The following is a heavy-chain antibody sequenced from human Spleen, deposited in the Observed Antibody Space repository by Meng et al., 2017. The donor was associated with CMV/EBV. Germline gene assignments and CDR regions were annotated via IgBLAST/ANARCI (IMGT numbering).Heavy chain of an antibody. J-gene: IGHJ4*02. CDR3: ARAVGVVIYFDY. CDR2: IYYTGTI. Sequence: TVSGASISSSSFYWGWIRQPPGKGLEWIGSIYYTGTIYYNPSLKTRLTVSVDTSKNHFSLRLSSVTAADTAVYYCARAVGVVIYFDYWGQGTLVTVSS. V-gene: IGHV4-39*07. D-gene: IGHD3-3*01. CDR1: GASISSSSFY.